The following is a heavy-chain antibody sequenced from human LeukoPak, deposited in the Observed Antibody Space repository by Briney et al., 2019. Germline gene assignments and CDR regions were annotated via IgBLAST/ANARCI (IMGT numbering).Heavy chain of an antibody. J-gene: IGHJ6*03. D-gene: IGHD3-22*01. Sequence: GGSLRLSCAASGFTFDDYGMSWVRQAPGKGLEWVSGINWNGGSTGYADSVKGRFTISRDNAKNSLYLQMNSLRAEDTAVYYCAGSSQYYYDSSGYFEYMDVWGKGTTVTVSS. CDR3: AGSSQYYYDSSGYFEYMDV. V-gene: IGHV3-20*04. CDR2: INWNGGST. CDR1: GFTFDDYG.